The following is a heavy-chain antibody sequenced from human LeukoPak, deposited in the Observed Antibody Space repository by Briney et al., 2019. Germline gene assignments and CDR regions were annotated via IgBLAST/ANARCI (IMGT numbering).Heavy chain of an antibody. Sequence: GESLKISCQGSGYSFTSYWIGWVRQMPGKGLEWMGIIYPGDSDTRYSPSFQGQVTISADKSISTAYLQWSSLKASDTAMYYCARHRRITMVRGVKPHYYYYYMDVWRKGTTVTVSS. J-gene: IGHJ6*03. CDR2: IYPGDSDT. V-gene: IGHV5-51*01. CDR1: GYSFTSYW. D-gene: IGHD3-10*01. CDR3: ARHRRITMVRGVKPHYYYYYMDV.